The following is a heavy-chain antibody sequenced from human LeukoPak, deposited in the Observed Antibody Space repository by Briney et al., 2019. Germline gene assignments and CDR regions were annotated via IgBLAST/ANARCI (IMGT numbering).Heavy chain of an antibody. CDR3: ARDQSSPYQLLRTFFGMDV. Sequence: GGSLRLSCAASGFTFSSYGMHWVRQAPGKGLEWVAVIWYDGSNKYYADSVKGRFTISRDNSKNTLYLQMNSLRAEDTAVYYCARDQSSPYQLLRTFFGMDVWGQGTTVTVSS. CDR1: GFTFSSYG. D-gene: IGHD2-2*01. CDR2: IWYDGSNK. V-gene: IGHV3-33*01. J-gene: IGHJ6*02.